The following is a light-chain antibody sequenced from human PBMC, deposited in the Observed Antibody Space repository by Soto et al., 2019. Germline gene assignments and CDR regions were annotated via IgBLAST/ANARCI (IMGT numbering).Light chain of an antibody. Sequence: EIVLPQSPATLSLSPGERATLSSRASQSVSSSYLAWYQQKPGQAPRLLIYGASSRATGIPDRFSGSGSGTDFTLTISRLEPEDFAVYYCQQYGSSPFTFGPGTKVDIK. CDR1: QSVSSSY. CDR3: QQYGSSPFT. V-gene: IGKV3-20*01. CDR2: GAS. J-gene: IGKJ3*01.